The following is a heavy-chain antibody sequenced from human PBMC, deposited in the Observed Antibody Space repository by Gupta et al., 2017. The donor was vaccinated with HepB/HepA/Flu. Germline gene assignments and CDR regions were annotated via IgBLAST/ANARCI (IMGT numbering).Heavy chain of an antibody. Sequence: QVQLVESGGGVVQPGRSLRLSCAASGFTFSSSGMHWVRQAPGKGLEWVAVISYDGSNKQYADSVRGRFTISRDNSKNTVYLQMNSLRAEDTAVYYCVKSILHYCSGGSCSHFDYWGQGTLVSVSS. J-gene: IGHJ4*02. V-gene: IGHV3-30*18. CDR2: ISYDGSNK. D-gene: IGHD2-15*01. CDR1: GFTFSSSG. CDR3: VKSILHYCSGGSCSHFDY.